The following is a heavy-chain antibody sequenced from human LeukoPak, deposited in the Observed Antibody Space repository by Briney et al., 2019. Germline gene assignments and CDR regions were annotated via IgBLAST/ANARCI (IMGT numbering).Heavy chain of an antibody. CDR3: ASSPIYSGSYYGYFQH. CDR2: IIPIFGTA. V-gene: IGHV1-69*05. J-gene: IGHJ1*01. Sequence: SVKVSCKASGGTFSSYAISWVRQAPGQGLEWMGRIIPIFGTANYAQKFQGRVTITTDESTSTAYIELSSLRSEDTAVYYCASSPIYSGSYYGYFQHWGQGTLVTVSS. D-gene: IGHD1-26*01. CDR1: GGTFSSYA.